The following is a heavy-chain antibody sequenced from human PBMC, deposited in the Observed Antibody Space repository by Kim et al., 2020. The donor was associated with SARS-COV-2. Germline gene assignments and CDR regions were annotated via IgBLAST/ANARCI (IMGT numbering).Heavy chain of an antibody. Sequence: ASVKVSCKASGYTFTSYAMHWVRQAPGQRLEWMGWINAGNGNTTYSQKFQGRVTITRDTSASTAYMELSSLRSEDTAVYYCASRNYCSGGSCYSGTFDIWGQGTMVTVSS. J-gene: IGHJ3*02. V-gene: IGHV1-3*01. CDR1: GYTFTSYA. CDR3: ASRNYCSGGSCYSGTFDI. CDR2: INAGNGNT. D-gene: IGHD2-15*01.